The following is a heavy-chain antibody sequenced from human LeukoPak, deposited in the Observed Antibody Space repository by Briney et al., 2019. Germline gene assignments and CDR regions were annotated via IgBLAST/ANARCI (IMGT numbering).Heavy chain of an antibody. CDR2: ISGSGGST. J-gene: IGHJ4*02. D-gene: IGHD3-3*01. CDR3: AKHSYYDFWSGYSYYFDY. V-gene: IGHV3-23*01. Sequence: GGSLRLSCAASGFTFSSYAMSWVRQAPGKGLEWVSAISGSGGSTYYADSVKGRFTISRDNSKNTLYLQMNSLRAEDTAVYYCAKHSYYDFWSGYSYYFDYWGQGTLVTVSS. CDR1: GFTFSSYA.